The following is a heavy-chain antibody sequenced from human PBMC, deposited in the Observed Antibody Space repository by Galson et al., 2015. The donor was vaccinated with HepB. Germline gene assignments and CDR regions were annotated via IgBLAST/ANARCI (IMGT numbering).Heavy chain of an antibody. CDR1: GFTFSTYG. V-gene: IGHV3-23*01. CDR2: ISGDGGGT. D-gene: IGHD4-17*01. Sequence: SLRLSCAASGFTFSTYGMSWVRQAPGKGLEWVSAISGDGGGTYYADSVKGRFTVSRDNSKNTLYLQMNSLRVEDTAVYYCAKDQGPYGVNWFDPWGQGTLVTVSS. CDR3: AKDQGPYGVNWFDP. J-gene: IGHJ5*02.